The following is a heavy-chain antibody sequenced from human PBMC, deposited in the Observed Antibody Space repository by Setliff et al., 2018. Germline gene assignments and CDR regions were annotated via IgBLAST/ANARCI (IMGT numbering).Heavy chain of an antibody. CDR2: IFHLGNA. J-gene: IGHJ1*01. D-gene: IGHD1-26*01. CDR3: VRQGADTGSNYDKYLRH. V-gene: IGHV4-38-2*02. Sequence: PSETLSLTCTVSGFYISGGYCWGWIRQSPGKGLEWIASIFHLGNAYYNPSLKSRVTMSVDTSKNQFSLRLTSVTAADTAVYYCVRQGADTGSNYDKYLRHRGQGTLVTVSS. CDR1: GFYISGGYC.